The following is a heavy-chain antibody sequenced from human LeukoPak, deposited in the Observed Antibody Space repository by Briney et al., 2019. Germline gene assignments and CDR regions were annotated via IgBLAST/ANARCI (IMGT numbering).Heavy chain of an antibody. J-gene: IGHJ6*03. V-gene: IGHV1-18*01. CDR2: INPDNDNT. D-gene: IGHD4-17*01. CDR3: ARVYGYYYYYMDV. CDR1: VYTFTSNG. Sequence: GASVTVSCTASVYTFTSNGIIWVRQAPGQGLEWMGWINPDNDNTEYGQTFQRRLTMTTDTSTSTIFMELRSLRSDDTAGYYCARVYGYYYYYMDVWGEGTTVTVSS.